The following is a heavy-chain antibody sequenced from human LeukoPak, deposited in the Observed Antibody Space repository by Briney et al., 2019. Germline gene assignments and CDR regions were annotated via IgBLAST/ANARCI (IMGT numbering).Heavy chain of an antibody. CDR1: GFTVSNNY. CDR2: IYSGDNT. Sequence: GGSLRLSCAASGFTVSNNYMSWVRQAPGKGLEWVSVIYSGDNTYYVESVKGRFTISRDNSKNTLFLQLNRLSAEDTAVYYCAGRRVLDASFDYWGQGTLVTVSS. V-gene: IGHV3-66*02. CDR3: AGRRVLDASFDY. D-gene: IGHD3-16*01. J-gene: IGHJ4*02.